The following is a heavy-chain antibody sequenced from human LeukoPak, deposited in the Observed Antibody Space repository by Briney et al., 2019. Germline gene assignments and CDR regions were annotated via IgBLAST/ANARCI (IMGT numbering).Heavy chain of an antibody. CDR1: GFTVSTNY. CDR2: IYSAGST. CDR3: ARSYRPSDY. V-gene: IGHV3-53*01. J-gene: IGHJ4*02. Sequence: GGSLRLSCAASGFTVSTNYMSWIRQAPGKGLEWISSIYSAGSTYYADSVQGRFTISRDNSKNTLHLQMNSLRVEDTAVYYCARSYRPSDYWGQGTLVTVSS. D-gene: IGHD4-11*01.